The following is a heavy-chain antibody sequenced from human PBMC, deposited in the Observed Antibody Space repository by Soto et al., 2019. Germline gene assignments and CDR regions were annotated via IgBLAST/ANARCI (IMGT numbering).Heavy chain of an antibody. J-gene: IGHJ4*02. CDR2: ISGSGGGT. Sequence: EVQRLESGGALVQPGGSLRLSCAASGFTFSSYAMSWVRQAPGKGLEWVSLISGSGGGTYYADSVKGRFTISRDNVKNTRYLQMNSLRAEDTAVFYCAKHLSNGSPDYWGQGTLVTVSS. D-gene: IGHD2-8*01. V-gene: IGHV3-23*01. CDR1: GFTFSSYA. CDR3: AKHLSNGSPDY.